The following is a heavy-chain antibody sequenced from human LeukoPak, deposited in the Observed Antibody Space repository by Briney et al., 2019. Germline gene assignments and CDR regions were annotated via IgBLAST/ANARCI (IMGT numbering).Heavy chain of an antibody. D-gene: IGHD1-26*01. CDR3: ARAVRRGPSGSPGY. V-gene: IGHV1-8*03. Sequence: GASVKVSCKASGYTFTSYDINWVRQATGQGLERMGWTNPNSGNTGYAQKFQGRVTITRNTSISTAYMELSSLRSEDTAVYYCARAVRRGPSGSPGYWGQGTLVTVSS. J-gene: IGHJ4*02. CDR2: TNPNSGNT. CDR1: GYTFTSYD.